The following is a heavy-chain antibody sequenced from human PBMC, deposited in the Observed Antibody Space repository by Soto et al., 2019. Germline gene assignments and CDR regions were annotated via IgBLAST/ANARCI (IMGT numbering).Heavy chain of an antibody. CDR1: GYMFASYG. CDR2: INTYNGNI. D-gene: IGHD1-1*01. Sequence: ASVKVSCKVSGYMFASYGISWARQAPGQGLEWMGWINTYNGNINYAQKFQGRVTMTTDTSTSTAYMELRGLGSDDTALYYCARERGAYKYFDVWGQGILVNVSS. V-gene: IGHV1-18*01. J-gene: IGHJ4*02. CDR3: ARERGAYKYFDV.